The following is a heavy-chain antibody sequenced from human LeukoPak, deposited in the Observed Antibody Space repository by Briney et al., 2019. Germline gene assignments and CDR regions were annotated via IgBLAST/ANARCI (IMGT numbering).Heavy chain of an antibody. CDR2: IIPILGIA. J-gene: IGHJ5*02. CDR3: ARDHAGGYDFSNWFDP. Sequence: GSSVKVSCKASGGTFSSYTISWVRQAPGQGLEWMGRIIPILGIANYAQKFQGRVTITADKSTSTAYMELSSLRSEDTAVYYCARDHAGGYDFSNWFDPWGQGTLVTVSS. CDR1: GGTFSSYT. V-gene: IGHV1-69*04. D-gene: IGHD3-3*01.